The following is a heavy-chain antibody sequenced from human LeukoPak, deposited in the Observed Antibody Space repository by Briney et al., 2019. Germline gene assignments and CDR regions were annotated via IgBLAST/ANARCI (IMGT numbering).Heavy chain of an antibody. CDR3: ARGWSGTTNWFDP. CDR2: IYYSGST. D-gene: IGHD1-7*01. CDR1: GGSISSGDYS. V-gene: IGHV4-30-4*01. Sequence: KPSETLSLTCIVSGGSISSGDYSWSWIRQPPGKGLEWIGYIYYSGSTYYNPSLKSRVTISVDTSKNQFSLKLSSVTAADTAVYYCARGWSGTTNWFDPWGQGTLVTVSS. J-gene: IGHJ5*02.